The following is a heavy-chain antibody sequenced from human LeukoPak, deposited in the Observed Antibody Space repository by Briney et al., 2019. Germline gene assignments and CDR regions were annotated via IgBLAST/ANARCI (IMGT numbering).Heavy chain of an antibody. V-gene: IGHV6-1*01. Sequence: SQTLSLTCAISGDSVSSNSAAWNWIRQSPSRGLEWLGRTYYRSKWYNYYGASVKSRITINPDTSKNQFSLHLNSVTPEDTAVYYCARGAAGAIDYWGQGTLVTVSP. CDR2: TYYRSKWYN. CDR1: GDSVSSNSAA. D-gene: IGHD6-13*01. CDR3: ARGAAGAIDY. J-gene: IGHJ4*02.